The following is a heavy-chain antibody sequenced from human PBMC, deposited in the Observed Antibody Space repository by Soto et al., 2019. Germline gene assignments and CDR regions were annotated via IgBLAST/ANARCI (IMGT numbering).Heavy chain of an antibody. D-gene: IGHD6-19*01. CDR3: ARAFRIKSKAVDGTGHYYYYGMEV. Sequence: ASVKVSCKASGYTFTSYDINWVRQATGQGLEWMGWMNPNSGNTGYAQKFQGRVTMTRNTSISTAYMELSSLRAEDTAVYYGARAFRIKSKAVDGTGHYYYYGMEVWGQGTTVTGAS. J-gene: IGHJ6*02. CDR2: MNPNSGNT. CDR1: GYTFTSYD. V-gene: IGHV1-8*01.